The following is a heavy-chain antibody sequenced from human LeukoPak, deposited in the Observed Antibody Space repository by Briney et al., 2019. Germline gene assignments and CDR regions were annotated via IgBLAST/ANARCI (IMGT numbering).Heavy chain of an antibody. D-gene: IGHD3-16*02. Sequence: SETLSLTCTVSGGSISYFYWSWIRQPPGKGLEWIGEINHSGSTNYNPSLKSRVTISVDTSKNQFSLKLSSVTAADTAVYYCARQRGVWGSYRRLDYYYYMDVWGKGTTVTVSS. CDR3: ARQRGVWGSYRRLDYYYYMDV. V-gene: IGHV4-34*01. CDR1: GGSISYFY. J-gene: IGHJ6*03. CDR2: INHSGST.